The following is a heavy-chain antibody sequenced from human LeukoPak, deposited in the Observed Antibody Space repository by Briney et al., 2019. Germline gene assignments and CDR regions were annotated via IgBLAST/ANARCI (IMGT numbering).Heavy chain of an antibody. CDR2: IYTSGST. Sequence: SETLSLTCTVSGGSISSYYWSWIRQPAGKGLEWIGRIYTSGSTNYNPSLKSRVTMSVDTSKNQFSLKLRSVTAADTAVYYCARESAGPLGYCSGGSCSHFDYWGQGTLVTVSS. CDR3: ARESAGPLGYCSGGSCSHFDY. D-gene: IGHD2-15*01. V-gene: IGHV4-4*07. J-gene: IGHJ4*02. CDR1: GGSISSYY.